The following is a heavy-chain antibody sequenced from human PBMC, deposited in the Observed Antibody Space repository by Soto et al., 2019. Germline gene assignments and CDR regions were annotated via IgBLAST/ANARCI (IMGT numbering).Heavy chain of an antibody. Sequence: QVQLQESGPGLVKPSQTLSLTCTVSGGSISSGGYYWSWIRQHPGKGLEWIGYIYYSGSTYYNPSLKSRVTISVDTSKNQFSLKLSSVTAADTAVYYCAREVWFGELLVGFDYWGQGTLVTVSS. V-gene: IGHV4-31*03. CDR1: GGSISSGGYY. D-gene: IGHD3-10*01. CDR3: AREVWFGELLVGFDY. CDR2: IYYSGST. J-gene: IGHJ4*02.